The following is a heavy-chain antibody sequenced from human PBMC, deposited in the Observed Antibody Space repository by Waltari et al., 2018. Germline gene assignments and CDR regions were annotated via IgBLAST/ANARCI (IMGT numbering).Heavy chain of an antibody. CDR2: INQGAGQK. CDR1: GFTFGRYW. J-gene: IGHJ3*02. D-gene: IGHD2-21*01. CDR3: AKAVVIALGAFDI. Sequence: VQLVESGGGVVQPGGSLRLSCGASGFTFGRYWITWVRQSPVEGLEWVANINQGAGQKHYVESVRGRFTISRDDAQNSLYLQMNSLRAEDTALYYCAKAVVIALGAFDIWGQGTMVTVSS. V-gene: IGHV3-7*03.